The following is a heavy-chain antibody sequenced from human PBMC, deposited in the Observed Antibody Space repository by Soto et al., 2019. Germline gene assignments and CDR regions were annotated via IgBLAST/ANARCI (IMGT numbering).Heavy chain of an antibody. Sequence: LRLSCAASGFTFSNYGMHWVRQAPGKGLEWVAVLSDDGRNKYYADSVKGRFTISRDNSRNTLYLQMNSLRAEDTAMYYCAKDISTGPVDYYFDYWGQGTLVTVSS. D-gene: IGHD2-8*02. V-gene: IGHV3-30*18. CDR1: GFTFSNYG. CDR2: LSDDGRNK. J-gene: IGHJ4*02. CDR3: AKDISTGPVDYYFDY.